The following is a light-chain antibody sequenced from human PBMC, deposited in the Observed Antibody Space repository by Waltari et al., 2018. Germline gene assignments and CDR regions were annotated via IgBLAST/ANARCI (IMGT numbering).Light chain of an antibody. CDR1: SSNIGSHT. CDR3: AVWDDSLNVPV. Sequence: QSVLTQPPSASGTPGQRVTISCSGSSSNIGSHTVDWYQQLPSTAPKLLINNNNHRPSGVPDRFAASKSGTSASLASGGLQSEDEAVYFCAVWDDSLNVPVFGGGTKLTVL. V-gene: IGLV1-44*01. CDR2: NNN. J-gene: IGLJ2*01.